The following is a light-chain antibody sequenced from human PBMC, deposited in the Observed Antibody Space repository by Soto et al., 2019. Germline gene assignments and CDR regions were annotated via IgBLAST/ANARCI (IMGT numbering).Light chain of an antibody. CDR2: AAI. J-gene: IGKJ5*01. CDR1: QSINTY. Sequence: DIQMTQSPSSLSASVGDRVTITCRASQSINTYLNWYQQKPGKAPKLLIYAAINLQSGVPSRFSGSGSGTDFTLTISSLQPEDFATYFCLQSYGPPIAFGQGTRLEIE. V-gene: IGKV1-39*01. CDR3: LQSYGPPIA.